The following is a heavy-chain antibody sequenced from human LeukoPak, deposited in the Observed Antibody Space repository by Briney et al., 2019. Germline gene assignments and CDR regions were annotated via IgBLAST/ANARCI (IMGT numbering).Heavy chain of an antibody. CDR2: ISYDGSNK. V-gene: IGHV3-30-3*01. Sequence: PGRSLRLSCAASGFTFSSYAMHWVRQAPGKGLEWVAVISYDGSNKYYADSVKGRFTISRDNAKNSLYLQMSSLRAEDTAVYYCAREFAAAALFDYWGQGTLVTVSS. CDR1: GFTFSSYA. CDR3: AREFAAAALFDY. D-gene: IGHD6-13*01. J-gene: IGHJ4*02.